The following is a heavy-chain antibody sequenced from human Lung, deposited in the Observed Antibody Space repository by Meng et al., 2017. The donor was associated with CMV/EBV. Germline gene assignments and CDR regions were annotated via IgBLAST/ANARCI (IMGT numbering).Heavy chain of an antibody. V-gene: IGHV3-23*01. CDR3: ARGFSQYSTQNFFDP. CDR1: GFTFSSYA. D-gene: IGHD6-13*01. Sequence: GESLKISCAASGFTFSSYAMTWVRQAPGKGLEWVSSVSGSGSSTHYASSLRGRLTISRDNSKNTLFLQINSLTIADTAVYYCARGFSQYSTQNFFDPWGQRTLVTVSS. CDR2: VSGSGSST. J-gene: IGHJ5*02.